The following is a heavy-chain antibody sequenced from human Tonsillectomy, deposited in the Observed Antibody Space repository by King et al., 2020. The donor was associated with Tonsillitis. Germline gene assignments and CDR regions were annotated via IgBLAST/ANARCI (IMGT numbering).Heavy chain of an antibody. D-gene: IGHD6-13*01. J-gene: IGHJ6*02. CDR3: AKEIAAAGDSYYSYGMDV. Sequence: VQLVESGGGVVQPGRSLRLSCAASGFSFRNYGIHWVRQAPGKGLEWVAIIPYDGSNKYYADSVKGRFTVSRDNSKNTLYLQMNSLRGEDTAVYYCAKEIAAAGDSYYSYGMDVWGQGTAVTVPS. CDR1: GFSFRNYG. CDR2: IPYDGSNK. V-gene: IGHV3-30*18.